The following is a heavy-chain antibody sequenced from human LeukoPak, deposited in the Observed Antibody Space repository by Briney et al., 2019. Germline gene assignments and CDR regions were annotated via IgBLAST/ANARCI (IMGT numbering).Heavy chain of an antibody. CDR3: AWGTVAQFDY. CDR2: IYYSGST. Sequence: PSETLSLTCTVSGGSISSSSYYWGWIRQPPGKGLEWIGSIYYSGSTYYNPSLESRVTISVDTSKNQFSLKLSSVTAADTAVYYCAWGTVAQFDYWGQGTLVTVSS. D-gene: IGHD6-25*01. CDR1: GGSISSSSYY. V-gene: IGHV4-39*01. J-gene: IGHJ4*02.